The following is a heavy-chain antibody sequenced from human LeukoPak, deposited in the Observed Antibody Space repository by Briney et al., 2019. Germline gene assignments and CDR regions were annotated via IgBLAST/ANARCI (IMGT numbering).Heavy chain of an antibody. CDR3: AREYYGSGSFLDY. J-gene: IGHJ4*02. Sequence: GSLPLSCAASGFPFSSYAMHWVRQAPGKGLEGVAVISYDGSNKYYADSVKGRFTISRDNSKNTLYLQMNSLRAEDAAVYYCAREYYGSGSFLDYWGQGTLVTVSS. V-gene: IGHV3-30*04. CDR1: GFPFSSYA. D-gene: IGHD3-10*01. CDR2: ISYDGSNK.